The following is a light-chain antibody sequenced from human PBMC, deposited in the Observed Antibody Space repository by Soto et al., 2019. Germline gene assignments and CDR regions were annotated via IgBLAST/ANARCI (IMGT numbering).Light chain of an antibody. CDR3: QQFSTSPRT. J-gene: IGKJ4*01. V-gene: IGKV4-1*01. CDR1: QSVLHSPNNKNY. CDR2: WAS. Sequence: DIVMTQSPDSLAVSLGERATIKCKSSQSVLHSPNNKNYLGLYQQQAGQPPKLLISWASTRESGVPDRFSITGSGTDFTLTISSLQAEDEAVYYYQQFSTSPRTFGGGTKVEIK.